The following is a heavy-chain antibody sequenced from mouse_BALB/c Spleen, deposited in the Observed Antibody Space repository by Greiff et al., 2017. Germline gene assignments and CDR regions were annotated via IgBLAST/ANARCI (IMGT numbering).Heavy chain of an antibody. CDR1: GFAFSSYD. D-gene: IGHD2-3*01. CDR2: ISSGGGST. Sequence: EVHLVESGGGLVKPGGSLKLSCAASGFAFSSYDMSWVRQTPEKRLEWVAYISSGGGSTYYPDTVKGRFTISRDNAKNTLYLQMSSLKSEDTAMYYCARGIYDGYYGGAMDYWGQGTSVTVSS. V-gene: IGHV5-12-1*01. CDR3: ARGIYDGYYGGAMDY. J-gene: IGHJ4*01.